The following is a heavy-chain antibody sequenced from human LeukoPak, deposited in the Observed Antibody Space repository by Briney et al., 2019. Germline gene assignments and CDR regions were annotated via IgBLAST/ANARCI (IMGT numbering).Heavy chain of an antibody. D-gene: IGHD6-25*01. J-gene: IGHJ3*01. CDR1: GVSVSTSGVD. Sequence: SQSLTLTCAISGVSVSTSGVDWNWLGQSPSRGLEWMGRTYYKSKWNTDYAVSVKSRFVVNPDTSKNQFSLQLKSVTSEDTAVYYSARGRASAFDVWGQGTMVTVSS. V-gene: IGHV6-1*01. CDR2: TYYKSKWNT. CDR3: ARGRASAFDV.